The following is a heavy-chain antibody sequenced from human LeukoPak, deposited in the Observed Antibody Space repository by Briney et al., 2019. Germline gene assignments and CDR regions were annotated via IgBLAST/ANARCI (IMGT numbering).Heavy chain of an antibody. V-gene: IGHV4-31*03. J-gene: IGHJ4*02. CDR3: ARALKPPMDILTGYSYYFDY. CDR2: IYYSGST. CDR1: GGSISSGGYY. Sequence: SETLSLTCTVSGGSISSGGYYWSWIRQHPGKGLEWIGYIYYSGSTYYNPSLKSRVTISVDTSKNQFSLKLSSVTAADTAVYYCARALKPPMDILTGYSYYFDYWGQGTLVTVSS. D-gene: IGHD3-9*01.